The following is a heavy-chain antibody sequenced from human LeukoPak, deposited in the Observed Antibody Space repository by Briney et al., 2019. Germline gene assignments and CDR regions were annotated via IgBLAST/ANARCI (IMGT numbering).Heavy chain of an antibody. CDR3: VRNTGGSYSAFDI. CDR1: GFAFSSYA. J-gene: IGHJ3*02. V-gene: IGHV3-23*01. D-gene: IGHD1-26*01. Sequence: GGSLRLSCAASGFAFSSYAMSWVRQAPGKGLEWVSAISGSGGSTYYADSVKGRFTISRDNSKNTLYLQMNSLRAEDTAVYYCVRNTGGSYSAFDIWGQGTMVTVSS. CDR2: ISGSGGST.